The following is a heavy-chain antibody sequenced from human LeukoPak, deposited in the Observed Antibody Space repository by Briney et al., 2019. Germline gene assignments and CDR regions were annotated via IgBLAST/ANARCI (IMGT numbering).Heavy chain of an antibody. CDR2: IKQDGSEK. CDR1: GFTFSSYW. CDR3: ARDSTMIDDYYYYYGMDV. Sequence: GGSLRRSCAASGFTFSSYWMSWVRQAPGKGLEWVANIKQDGSEKYYVDSVKGRFTISRDNAKSSLYLQMNSLRAEDTAVYYCARDSTMIDDYYYYYGMDVWGQGTTVTVSS. J-gene: IGHJ6*02. V-gene: IGHV3-7*01. D-gene: IGHD3-22*01.